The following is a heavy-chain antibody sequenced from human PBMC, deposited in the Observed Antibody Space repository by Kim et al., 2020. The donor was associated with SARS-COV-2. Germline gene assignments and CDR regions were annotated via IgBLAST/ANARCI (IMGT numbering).Heavy chain of an antibody. D-gene: IGHD2-15*01. V-gene: IGHV3-23*01. CDR2: ISGSGGST. Sequence: GGSLRLSCAASGFTFSSYAMSWVRQAPGKGLEWVSAISGSGGSTYYADSVKGRFTISRDNSKNTLYLQMNSLRAEDTAVYYCAKGPGGYCSGGSCYTPFDYWGQGTLVTVSS. CDR3: AKGPGGYCSGGSCYTPFDY. CDR1: GFTFSSYA. J-gene: IGHJ4*02.